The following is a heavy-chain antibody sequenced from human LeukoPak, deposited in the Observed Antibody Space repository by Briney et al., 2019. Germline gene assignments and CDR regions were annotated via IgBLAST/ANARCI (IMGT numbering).Heavy chain of an antibody. D-gene: IGHD2-2*01. J-gene: IGHJ4*02. CDR2: IIPIFGTA. V-gene: IGHV1-69*13. CDR3: AREGKPDLGYCSSTSCHFDY. CDR1: GYTFTSYG. Sequence: ASVKVSCKASGYTFTSYGISWVRQAPGQGLEWMGGIIPIFGTANYAQKFQGRVTITADESTSTAYMELSSLRSEDTAVYYCAREGKPDLGYCSSTSCHFDYWGQGTLVTVSS.